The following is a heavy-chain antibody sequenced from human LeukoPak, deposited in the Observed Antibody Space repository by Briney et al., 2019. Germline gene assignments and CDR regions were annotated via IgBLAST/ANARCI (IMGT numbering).Heavy chain of an antibody. J-gene: IGHJ4*02. Sequence: PGGSLRLSCAASGFTLSSYPMGWVRQAPGKGLEWVSVISGSGGNTYYADSVKGRFTISRDNSKDTLYLQMNSLRADDTAIYYCARGYSSGLLGYWGQGTLVTVSS. CDR1: GFTLSSYP. CDR3: ARGYSSGLLGY. CDR2: ISGSGGNT. D-gene: IGHD6-19*01. V-gene: IGHV3-23*01.